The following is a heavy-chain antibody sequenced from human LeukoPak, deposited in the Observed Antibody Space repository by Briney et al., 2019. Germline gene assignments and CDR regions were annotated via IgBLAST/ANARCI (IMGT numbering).Heavy chain of an antibody. CDR3: TTDLRYSSGWYGDYYGMDV. D-gene: IGHD6-19*01. Sequence: PGGSLRLSCAASGFTFSNAWMRWVRQAPGKGLEWVGRIKSKTDGGTTDYAAPVKGRFTISRDDSKNTLYLQMNSLKTEDTAVYYCTTDLRYSSGWYGDYYGMDVWGQGTTVTVSS. CDR1: GFTFSNAW. CDR2: IKSKTDGGTT. J-gene: IGHJ6*02. V-gene: IGHV3-15*01.